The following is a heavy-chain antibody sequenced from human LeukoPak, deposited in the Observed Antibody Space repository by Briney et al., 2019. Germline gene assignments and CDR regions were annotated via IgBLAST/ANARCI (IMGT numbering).Heavy chain of an antibody. CDR2: MNPNSGNT. CDR1: GYTFTSYD. V-gene: IGHV1-8*02. J-gene: IGHJ5*02. Sequence: GASVKVSCKASGYTFTSYDINWVRQATGQGLEWMGWMNPNSGNTGYAQKFQGRVTMTRNTSISTAYMELSSLRSEDTAVYYCARVPSVARSSPLTNWFDPWGQGTLVTVSS. D-gene: IGHD6-6*01. CDR3: ARVPSVARSSPLTNWFDP.